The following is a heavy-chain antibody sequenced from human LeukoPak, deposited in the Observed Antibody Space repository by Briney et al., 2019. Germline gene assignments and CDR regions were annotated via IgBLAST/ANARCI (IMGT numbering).Heavy chain of an antibody. CDR2: IYRNDDK. CDR1: GFSLSTSGVG. V-gene: IGHV2-5*01. J-gene: IGHJ5*02. D-gene: IGHD2-2*01. Sequence: SGPTLVNPTQTLTLPCTFSGFSLSTSGVGVGWIRQHPGKALEWLAPIYRNDDKRYSQSLKSRLTITKDTSKNQVVLTMTNMDPVDTATYYCAHRRDIVVVQNWFDPWGQGTLVSVSS. CDR3: AHRRDIVVVQNWFDP.